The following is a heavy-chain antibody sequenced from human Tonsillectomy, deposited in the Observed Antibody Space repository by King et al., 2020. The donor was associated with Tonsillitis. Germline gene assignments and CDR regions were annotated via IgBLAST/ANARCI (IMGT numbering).Heavy chain of an antibody. Sequence: VQLVESGGGLVQPGGSLRLSCAASGFTFSSYCMSWVRQAPGKGLEWVANIKKDGSEKYYVDSVKGRFTISRDNAKNSLYLQMNSLRAEDTAVYYCARDRAILDYWGQGTLVTVSS. CDR2: IKKDGSEK. V-gene: IGHV3-7*01. D-gene: IGHD3-3*01. J-gene: IGHJ4*02. CDR3: ARDRAILDY. CDR1: GFTFSSYC.